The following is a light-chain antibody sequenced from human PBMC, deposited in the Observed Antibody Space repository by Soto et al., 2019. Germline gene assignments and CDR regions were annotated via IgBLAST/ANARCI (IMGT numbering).Light chain of an antibody. J-gene: IGKJ5*01. CDR1: QSLGNTY. V-gene: IGKV3-20*01. Sequence: EIVLTQSPGTLSSSPGERATLSCRASQSLGNTYLAWYQRKPGQAPRLLIYDASSRATDIPDRFSGSGAGPDFTLTISRLEPEDSAVYYCQQYGTLITFGQGTRLEIK. CDR2: DAS. CDR3: QQYGTLIT.